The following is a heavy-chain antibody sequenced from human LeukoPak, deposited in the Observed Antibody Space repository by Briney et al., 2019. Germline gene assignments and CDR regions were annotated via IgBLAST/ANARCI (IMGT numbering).Heavy chain of an antibody. J-gene: IGHJ4*02. CDR1: GFSVSSTY. D-gene: IGHD6-19*01. Sequence: GGSLRLSCAVSGFSVSSTYMTWVRQAPGKRLDCVSVVYTGGSTYYADSVKGRFTISRDNSKNTLYLQMNNLRAEDTAVYYCARARGSGWYFYFDSWGQGALVTVSS. CDR2: VYTGGST. CDR3: ARARGSGWYFYFDS. V-gene: IGHV3-53*01.